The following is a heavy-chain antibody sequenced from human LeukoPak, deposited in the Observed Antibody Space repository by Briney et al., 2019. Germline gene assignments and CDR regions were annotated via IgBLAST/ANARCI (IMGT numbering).Heavy chain of an antibody. CDR3: ATAGAGYCSSTSCYNLFH. V-gene: IGHV1-24*01. D-gene: IGHD2-2*02. CDR2: FDPEDGER. Sequence: GASVKVSCKVSGYTLTELSIHWVRQAPGKGPEWMGGFDPEDGERIYAQKFQGRVIMTEDTSRDTAYMELSSLRSEDTAVYYCATAGAGYCSSTSCYNLFHWGQGTLVTVSS. J-gene: IGHJ4*02. CDR1: GYTLTELS.